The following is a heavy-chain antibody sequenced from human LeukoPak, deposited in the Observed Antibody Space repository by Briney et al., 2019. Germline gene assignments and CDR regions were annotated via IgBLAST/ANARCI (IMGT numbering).Heavy chain of an antibody. V-gene: IGHV4-34*01. J-gene: IGHJ4*02. CDR3: ARGARYFDY. CDR1: GGSFSGYY. CDR2: INHSGST. Sequence: SETLSLTCAVYGGSFSGYYWSWIRQPPGKGLEWIGEINHSGSTNYNPSLKSRVTISVDTSKNQFSLKLSSVTAADTAVYYCARGARYFDYWGQGTLVTVSS.